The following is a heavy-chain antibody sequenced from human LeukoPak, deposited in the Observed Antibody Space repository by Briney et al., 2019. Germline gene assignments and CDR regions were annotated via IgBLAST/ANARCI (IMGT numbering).Heavy chain of an antibody. V-gene: IGHV1-2*02. CDR2: INPNSGGT. CDR3: ARVLPRIAAAGYDY. Sequence: ASVKVSCKASGYTFTGYYMHWVRQAPGQGLEWMGWINPNSGGTNYAQTFQGRVTMTRDTSISTAYMELSRLRSDDTAVYYCARVLPRIAAAGYDYWGQGTLVTVSS. CDR1: GYTFTGYY. D-gene: IGHD6-13*01. J-gene: IGHJ4*02.